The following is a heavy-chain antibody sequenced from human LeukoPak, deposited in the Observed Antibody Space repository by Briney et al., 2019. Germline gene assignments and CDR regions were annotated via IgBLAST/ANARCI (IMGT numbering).Heavy chain of an antibody. CDR2: IYYSGTT. Sequence: SETLSLTCTVSGGSISSYYWSWIRQPAGKGLEWIGYIYYSGTTNYNPSLKSRVTISVDTSKNQFSLKLRSVTAADTAVYYCARTTEGYCRSTSCYGFDYYYYMDVWGKGTTVTISS. J-gene: IGHJ6*03. CDR1: GGSISSYY. D-gene: IGHD2-2*01. V-gene: IGHV4-59*01. CDR3: ARTTEGYCRSTSCYGFDYYYYMDV.